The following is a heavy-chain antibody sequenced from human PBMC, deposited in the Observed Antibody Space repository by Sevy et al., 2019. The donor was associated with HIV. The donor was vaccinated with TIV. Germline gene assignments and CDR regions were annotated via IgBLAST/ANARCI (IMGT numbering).Heavy chain of an antibody. CDR1: GFTFSPYW. CDR3: ARGVGLDC. D-gene: IGHD1-26*01. CDR2: IRPDGSDK. Sequence: GGSLRLSCAASGFTFSPYWMTWVRQAPGKGLEWVANIRPDGSDKYYVDSVKGRFTISRDNAKNSLYLQMNSLRADDTATYYCARGVGLDCWGQGALVTVSS. J-gene: IGHJ4*02. V-gene: IGHV3-7*01.